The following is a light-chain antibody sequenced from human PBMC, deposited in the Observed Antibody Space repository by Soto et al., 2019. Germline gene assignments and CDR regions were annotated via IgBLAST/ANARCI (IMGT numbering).Light chain of an antibody. J-gene: IGKJ1*01. CDR2: ASY. CDR1: QSISTY. Sequence: DIQMTQSPSSLSASVGDRVTITCRASQSISTYLNWYQQKPGKAPKLLIYASYSLQRGVPSRFSGSGSGTDFTLTISSLQPEDFATYYCQQSYSAPRTFGQGTKVEIK. V-gene: IGKV1-39*01. CDR3: QQSYSAPRT.